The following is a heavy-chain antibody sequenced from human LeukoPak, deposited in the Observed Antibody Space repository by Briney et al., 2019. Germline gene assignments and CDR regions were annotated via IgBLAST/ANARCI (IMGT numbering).Heavy chain of an antibody. V-gene: IGHV4-59*01. Sequence: SETLSLTCTVSGGSISSYYWSWIRQPPGKGLEWIGYIYYSGSTNYNPSPKSRVTISVDTSKNQFSLKLSSVTAADTAVYYCARDSRSGVDWFDPWRQGTLVTVSS. CDR3: ARDSRSGVDWFDP. D-gene: IGHD3-10*01. CDR1: GGSISSYY. J-gene: IGHJ5*02. CDR2: IYYSGST.